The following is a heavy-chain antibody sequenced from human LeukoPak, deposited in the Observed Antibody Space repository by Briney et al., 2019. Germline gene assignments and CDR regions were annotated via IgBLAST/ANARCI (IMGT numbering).Heavy chain of an antibody. CDR1: GFTFSSYG. D-gene: IGHD3-22*01. V-gene: IGHV3-33*06. CDR3: AKEGYYYDSSEYYFDY. CDR2: IWYDGSNK. Sequence: GGSLRLSCAASGFTFSSYGMHWVRQAPGKGLEWVAVIWYDGSNKYYADSVKGRFTISRDNSKNTLYLQMNSLRAEDTAEYYCAKEGYYYDSSEYYFDYWGQGTLVTVSS. J-gene: IGHJ4*02.